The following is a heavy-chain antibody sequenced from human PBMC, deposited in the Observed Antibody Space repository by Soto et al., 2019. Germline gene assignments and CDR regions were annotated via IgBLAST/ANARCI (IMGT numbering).Heavy chain of an antibody. CDR2: IIPRFGTT. CDR3: ARGRGLYNSGRSQLDY. CDR1: GDTFSRYT. D-gene: IGHD1-1*01. V-gene: IGHV1-69*01. J-gene: IGHJ4*02. Sequence: QVQLVQSGAEVKKPGSSVRVSCKASGDTFSRYTVNWVRQAPRQGLEWMGGIIPRFGTTNYAPTLQGRVTIPADESTNAVYMELSSLRSEDTELYFCARGRGLYNSGRSQLDYWGQGTLLPVSS.